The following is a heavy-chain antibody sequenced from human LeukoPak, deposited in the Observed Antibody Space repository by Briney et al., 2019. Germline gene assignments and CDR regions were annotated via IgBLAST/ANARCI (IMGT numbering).Heavy chain of an antibody. CDR1: GFTFSNYW. J-gene: IGHJ6*04. Sequence: GGSLRLSCAASGFTFSNYWMSCVRQAPGKGLEWVANMKQDGSEKYYVDSVKGRFTISRDNAKNSLYLQMNSLRAEDTAVYYCARKAYAMDVWGKGTTVTVSS. CDR2: MKQDGSEK. V-gene: IGHV3-7*03. CDR3: ARKAYAMDV.